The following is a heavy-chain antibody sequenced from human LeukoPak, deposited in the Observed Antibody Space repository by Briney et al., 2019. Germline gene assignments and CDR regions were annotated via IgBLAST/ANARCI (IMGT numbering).Heavy chain of an antibody. CDR3: VSVYRSSTSCTLDS. CDR2: MGNDCRTI. J-gene: IGHJ4*02. D-gene: IGHD2-2*01. Sequence: GGSLRLSCAACGFTFSSYEMNWVRQAPPKGLEWVSYMGNDCRTIFYADSVKGRFTVSRDNHKHSLYLQMIIPEAELSALRYCVSVYRSSTSCTLDSWGQGTLVTVSS. V-gene: IGHV3-48*03. CDR1: GFTFSSYE.